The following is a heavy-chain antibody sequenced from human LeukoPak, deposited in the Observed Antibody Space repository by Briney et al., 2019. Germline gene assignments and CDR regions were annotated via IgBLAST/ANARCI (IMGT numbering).Heavy chain of an antibody. Sequence: SATLSLTCAVYGGSFSGYYWSWIRQPPGKGLEWIGGINHSGSTNYNPSLKSRVTISVDTSKNQFSLKLSSVTAAVTAVYYCASRPTVRGVTIVDYWAREPWSPSPQ. CDR1: GGSFSGYY. J-gene: IGHJ4*02. CDR2: INHSGST. CDR3: ASRPTVRGVTIVDY. V-gene: IGHV4-34*01. D-gene: IGHD3-10*02.